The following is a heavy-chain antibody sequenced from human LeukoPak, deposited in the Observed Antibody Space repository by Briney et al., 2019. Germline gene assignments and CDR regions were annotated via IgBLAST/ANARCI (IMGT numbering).Heavy chain of an antibody. V-gene: IGHV3-23*01. Sequence: GGSLRLSCAASGFTFSSYAMSWVRQAPGKRLEWVSAISGSGGSTYYADSVKGRFTISRDNSKNTLYLQMNSLRAEDTAVYYCAKSPYSSGWWIPFDYWGQGTLVAVSS. CDR3: AKSPYSSGWWIPFDY. CDR2: ISGSGGST. CDR1: GFTFSSYA. J-gene: IGHJ4*02. D-gene: IGHD6-19*01.